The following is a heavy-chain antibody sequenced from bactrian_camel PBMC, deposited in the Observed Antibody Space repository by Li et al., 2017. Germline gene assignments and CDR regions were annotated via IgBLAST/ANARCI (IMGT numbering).Heavy chain of an antibody. CDR2: VDSNGVT. D-gene: IGHD3*01. CDR1: ESTYKSIC. V-gene: IGHV3S53*01. CDR3: ALGGSASAWTSLSASAFVY. Sequence: HVQLVESGGGSVQAGGFLTLSCTASESTYKSICMAWFRQAPGSQRETVATVDSNGVTKVAGSVKGRFTISKDNAKNTLYLQMNNLKPEDSAVYYCALGGSASAWTSLSASAFVYWSQGTQVTVS. J-gene: IGHJ4*01.